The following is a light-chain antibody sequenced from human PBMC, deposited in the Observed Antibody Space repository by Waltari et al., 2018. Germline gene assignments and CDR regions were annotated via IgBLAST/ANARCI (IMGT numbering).Light chain of an antibody. CDR3: CSNVGSSVF. CDR1: NSNVGSYTL. CDR2: EGN. J-gene: IGLJ2*01. V-gene: IGLV2-23*03. Sequence: QSALTQPASVSGSPGQSITISCTGFNSNVGSYTLVSWYPKTPGKAPKLLIYEGNRRPSGVSNRFSGSKSDNTASLTLSGLQAEDEADYYCCSNVGSSVFFGGGTKLTVL.